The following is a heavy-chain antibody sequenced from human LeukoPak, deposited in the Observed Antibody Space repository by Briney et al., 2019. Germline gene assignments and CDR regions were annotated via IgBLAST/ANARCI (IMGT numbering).Heavy chain of an antibody. J-gene: IGHJ4*02. D-gene: IGHD2-21*02. V-gene: IGHV3-23*01. CDR3: AKARMTIVVVTASDY. CDR1: GFTFSSYA. CDR2: ISGSGGST. Sequence: PGGSLRLSCAASGFTFSSYAMSWVRQAPGKGLEWVSAISGSGGSTYYADSAKGRFTISRDNSKNTLYLQMNSLRAEDTAVYYCAKARMTIVVVTASDYWGQGTLVTVSS.